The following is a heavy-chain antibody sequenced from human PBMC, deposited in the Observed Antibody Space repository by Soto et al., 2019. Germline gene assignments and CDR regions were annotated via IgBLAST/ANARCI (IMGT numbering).Heavy chain of an antibody. J-gene: IGHJ4*02. Sequence: EVQLVESGGGLVTPGGSLRLSCTASGFTFSNAWMSWVRQAPGKGLEWVGRIKSKTDGGTTDYAAPVKGRFSISRDDSKTPLFLQMNSLKTEDTAVYYCTTGTTTIIRVDYWGQGTLVTVSS. CDR3: TTGTTTIIRVDY. CDR2: IKSKTDGGTT. V-gene: IGHV3-15*01. CDR1: GFTFSNAW. D-gene: IGHD3-22*01.